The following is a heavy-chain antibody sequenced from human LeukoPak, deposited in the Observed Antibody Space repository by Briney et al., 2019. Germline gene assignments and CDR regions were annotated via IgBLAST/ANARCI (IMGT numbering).Heavy chain of an antibody. CDR1: GGSISSGDYY. Sequence: SETLSLTCTVSGGSISSGDYYWSWIRQPPGKGLEWIGYIYYSGSTNYNPSLKSRVTISVDTSKNQFSLKLSSVTAADTAVYYCARLTPKWELLGYYYYGMDVWGQGTTVTVSS. CDR2: IYYSGST. V-gene: IGHV4-30-4*08. D-gene: IGHD1-26*01. CDR3: ARLTPKWELLGYYYYGMDV. J-gene: IGHJ6*02.